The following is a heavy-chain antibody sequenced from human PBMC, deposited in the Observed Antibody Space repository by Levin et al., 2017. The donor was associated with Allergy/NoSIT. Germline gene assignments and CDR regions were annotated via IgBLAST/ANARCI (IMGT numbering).Heavy chain of an antibody. Sequence: SETLSLTCTVSGGSISSYYWSWIRQPPGKGLEWIGYIYYSGSTNYNPSLKSRVTISVDTSKNQFSLKLSSVTAADTAVYYCARSPNYYGSGSFNFDYWGQGTLVTVSS. J-gene: IGHJ4*02. V-gene: IGHV4-59*01. CDR2: IYYSGST. CDR3: ARSPNYYGSGSFNFDY. CDR1: GGSISSYY. D-gene: IGHD3-10*01.